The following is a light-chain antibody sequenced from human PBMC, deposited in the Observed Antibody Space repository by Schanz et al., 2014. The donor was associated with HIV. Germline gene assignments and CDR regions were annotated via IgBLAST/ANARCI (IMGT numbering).Light chain of an antibody. CDR3: QQYGHSPRT. Sequence: EIVLTQSPGTLSLSPGERAIFSCRASQSVATSLAWYQQKPGQPPRLLIYSASDRATGIPDRFSGGGSGTDFTLTISRLEPEDFAVYYCQQYGHSPRTFGQGTRVEVK. J-gene: IGKJ1*01. CDR2: SAS. V-gene: IGKV3-20*01. CDR1: QSVATS.